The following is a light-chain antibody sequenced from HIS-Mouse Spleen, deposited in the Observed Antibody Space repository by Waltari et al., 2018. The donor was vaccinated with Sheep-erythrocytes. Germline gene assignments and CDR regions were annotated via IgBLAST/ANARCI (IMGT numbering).Light chain of an antibody. CDR1: SSDVGSYNL. CDR3: CSYAGSSTPWV. Sequence: QSALTQPASGSGSPGQSITISCTGTSSDVGSYNLVSWDQQHPGKAPKLKIYQGSKRPSGVSNRFSGSKSGNTASLTISGLQAADEADYYCCSYAGSSTPWVFGGGTKLTVL. CDR2: QGS. V-gene: IGLV2-23*01. J-gene: IGLJ3*02.